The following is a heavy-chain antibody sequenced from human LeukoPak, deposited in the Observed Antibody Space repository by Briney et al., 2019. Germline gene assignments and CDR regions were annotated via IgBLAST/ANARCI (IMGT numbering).Heavy chain of an antibody. V-gene: IGHV3-48*03. CDR2: ISGSGSTI. CDR3: ATSPDIEASGTLYYLDS. D-gene: IGHD1-14*01. CDR1: GFSFSTYE. Sequence: GGSLRLSCAASGFSFSTYEMNWVRQAPGKGLEWVSYISGSGSTIYYADSVKGRFTISRDNSKNTLYLQMSSLRAEDAAIYYCATSPDIEASGTLYYLDSWGQGTLVTVSS. J-gene: IGHJ4*02.